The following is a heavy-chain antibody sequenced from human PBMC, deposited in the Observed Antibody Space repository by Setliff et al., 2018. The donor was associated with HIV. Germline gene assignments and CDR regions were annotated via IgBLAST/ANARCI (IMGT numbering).Heavy chain of an antibody. CDR2: VSQSGST. Sequence: PSETLSLTCSVSGVSINRTEHYWGWIRQSPGKRLEWIGSVSQSGSTYYNPSLKSRITISVDRSKNLFSLKLISVTAADQGVYYCARVPVAGANWFDPWGRGTLVTVAS. CDR3: ARVPVAGANWFDP. D-gene: IGHD2-21*01. CDR1: GVSINRTEHY. J-gene: IGHJ5*02. V-gene: IGHV4-39*01.